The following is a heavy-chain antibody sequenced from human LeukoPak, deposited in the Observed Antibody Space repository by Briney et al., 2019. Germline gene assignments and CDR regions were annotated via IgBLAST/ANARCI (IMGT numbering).Heavy chain of an antibody. CDR2: ISSSSSYI. Sequence: GGSLRLSCAASGFTFSSYSMNWVRQAPGKGLEWVSSISSSSSYIYYADSVKGRFAISRDNAKNSLYLQMNSLRAEDTAVYYCARVYRAVAATNWGQGTLVTVSS. V-gene: IGHV3-21*01. CDR3: ARVYRAVAATN. J-gene: IGHJ4*02. CDR1: GFTFSSYS. D-gene: IGHD6-19*01.